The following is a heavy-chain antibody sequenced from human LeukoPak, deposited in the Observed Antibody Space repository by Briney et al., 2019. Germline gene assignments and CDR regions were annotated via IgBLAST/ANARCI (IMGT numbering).Heavy chain of an antibody. CDR3: ARYTRSSLLWFGEFNDAFDI. V-gene: IGHV1-2*02. D-gene: IGHD3-10*01. CDR1: GYTFTGYY. J-gene: IGHJ3*02. CDR2: INPNSGGT. Sequence: GASVKVSCKASGYTFTGYYMHWVRQAPGQGLEWMGWINPNSGGTNYAQKFQGRVTMTRDTSISTAYMELSRLRSDDTAVYYCARYTRSSLLWFGEFNDAFDIRGQGTMVTVSS.